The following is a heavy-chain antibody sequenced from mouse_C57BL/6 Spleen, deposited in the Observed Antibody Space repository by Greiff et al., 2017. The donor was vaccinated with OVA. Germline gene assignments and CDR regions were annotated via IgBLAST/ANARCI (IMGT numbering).Heavy chain of an antibody. CDR2: IDPSDSYT. D-gene: IGHD2-5*01. CDR1: GYTFTSYW. CDR3: ARCYSNYGYFDY. J-gene: IGHJ2*01. Sequence: QVQLQQPGAELVKPGASVKLSCKASGYTFTSYWMQWVKQRPGQGLEWIGEIDPSDSYTNYNQKFKGKATLTVDTSSRTAYMQLSSLTSEDSAVYYCARCYSNYGYFDYWGQGTTLTVSS. V-gene: IGHV1-50*01.